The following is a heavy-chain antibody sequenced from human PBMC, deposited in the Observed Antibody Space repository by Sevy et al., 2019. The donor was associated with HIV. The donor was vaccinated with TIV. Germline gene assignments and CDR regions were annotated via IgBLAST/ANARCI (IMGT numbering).Heavy chain of an antibody. CDR3: ARDGESYDILTGYYRGAFDI. D-gene: IGHD3-9*01. CDR2: IYTSGST. V-gene: IGHV4-4*07. J-gene: IGHJ3*02. Sequence: SETLSLTCTVPGGSISSYYWSWIRQPAGKGLEWIGRIYTSGSTNYNPSLKSRVTMSVDTSKNQFSLKLSSVTAADTAVYYCARDGESYDILTGYYRGAFDIWGQGTMVTVSS. CDR1: GGSISSYY.